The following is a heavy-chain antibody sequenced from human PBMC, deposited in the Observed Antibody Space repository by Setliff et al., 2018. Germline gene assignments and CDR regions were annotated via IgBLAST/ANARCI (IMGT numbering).Heavy chain of an antibody. CDR3: AKSTSWFSTNY. Sequence: ASVKVSCKTSGFTFTTFYIHWVRQAPGQGLEWMMMINPNGDRTTYAQKFQGRVTMTRDTSTSTVYMELSSLRSEDTAVYYCAKSTSWFSTNYWGQGTPVAVSS. J-gene: IGHJ4*02. V-gene: IGHV1-46*03. CDR2: INPNGDRT. D-gene: IGHD2-2*01. CDR1: GFTFTTFY.